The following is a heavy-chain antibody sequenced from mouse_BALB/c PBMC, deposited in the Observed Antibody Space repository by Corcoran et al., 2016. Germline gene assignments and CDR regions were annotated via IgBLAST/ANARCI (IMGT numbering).Heavy chain of an antibody. CDR3: ARWGYAMDY. J-gene: IGHJ4*01. CDR1: GYTFTSDD. Sequence: QVQLQQSGPERVKPGALVKISCKASGYTFTSDDINWVKQRPGQGLEWIGWIYPGDGSTKYNEKFKGKATLTADKSSSTAYMQLSSLTSENSAVYFCARWGYAMDYWGQGTSVTVSS. CDR2: IYPGDGST. V-gene: IGHV1S56*01.